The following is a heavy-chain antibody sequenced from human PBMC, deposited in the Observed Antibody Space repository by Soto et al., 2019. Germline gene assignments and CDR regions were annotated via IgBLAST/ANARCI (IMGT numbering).Heavy chain of an antibody. CDR1: GFTFSSYW. D-gene: IGHD3-16*02. CDR3: AAPSMITFGGVILPFDY. Sequence: GGSLRLSCAASGFTFSSYWMHWVRQAPGKGLVWVSRINSDGSSTSYADSVKGRFTISRDNAKNTLYLQMNSLRAEDTAVYYCAAPSMITFGGVILPFDYWCQGTLVTVSS. CDR2: INSDGSST. J-gene: IGHJ4*02. V-gene: IGHV3-74*01.